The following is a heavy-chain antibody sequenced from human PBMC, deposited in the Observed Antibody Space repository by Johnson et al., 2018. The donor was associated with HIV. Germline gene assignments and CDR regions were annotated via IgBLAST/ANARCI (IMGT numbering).Heavy chain of an antibody. CDR3: ARDFGSSSWHAFDV. D-gene: IGHD6-13*01. CDR2: ISYDGSNK. Sequence: VQLVESGGGLVQPGGSLRLSCAASGFTFSSYDMHWVRQAPGKGLEWVAVISYDGSNKYYADSVKGRFTISRDNSSNTLYLQMNSLRVEDTAVYYCARDFGSSSWHAFDVWGQGTVVIVSS. V-gene: IGHV3-30*03. J-gene: IGHJ3*01. CDR1: GFTFSSYD.